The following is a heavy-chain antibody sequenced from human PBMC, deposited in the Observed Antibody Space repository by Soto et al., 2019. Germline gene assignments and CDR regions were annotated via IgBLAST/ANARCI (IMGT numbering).Heavy chain of an antibody. CDR3: ARPRRQQSYYFDY. V-gene: IGHV1-69*13. Sequence: SVKVSCKAFGGTFSSYAISWVRQAPGQGLEWMGGIIPIFGTANYAQKFQGRVTITADESTSTAYMELSSLRSEDTAVYYCARPRRQQSYYFDYWGQGTLVTVSS. CDR2: IIPIFGTA. CDR1: GGTFSSYA. J-gene: IGHJ4*02. D-gene: IGHD3-16*02.